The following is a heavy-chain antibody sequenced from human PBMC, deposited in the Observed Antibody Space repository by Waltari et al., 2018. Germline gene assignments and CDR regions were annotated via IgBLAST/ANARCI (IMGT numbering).Heavy chain of an antibody. CDR2: ISYDINDK. CDR3: AKDTLQWFGQFIKPVGFFDN. CDR1: GFPFSNCG. J-gene: IGHJ4*02. Sequence: QLVESGGGVVQTGQSLRLSCAPSGFPFSNCGMHWVRQAPGKGLEWLDSISYDINDKYYADSVKGRFTISRDNYKNTLFLQMSSLRVDDTAVYYCAKDTLQWFGQFIKPVGFFDNCGQGTLVTVSS. D-gene: IGHD3-10*01. V-gene: IGHV3-30*18.